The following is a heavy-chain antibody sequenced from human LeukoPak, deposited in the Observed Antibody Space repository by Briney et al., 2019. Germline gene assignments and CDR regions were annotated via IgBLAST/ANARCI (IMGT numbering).Heavy chain of an antibody. J-gene: IGHJ4*02. CDR1: GGTFSSYT. CDR3: ARHPAKTEDFDY. Sequence: SVKVSCKASGGTFSSYTISWVRQAPGQGLEWMGRIIPILGIANYAQKFQGRVTITADKSTSTAYMELSSLRFEDTAVYYCARHPAKTEDFDYWGQGTLVTVSS. CDR2: IIPILGIA. D-gene: IGHD2-15*01. V-gene: IGHV1-69*02.